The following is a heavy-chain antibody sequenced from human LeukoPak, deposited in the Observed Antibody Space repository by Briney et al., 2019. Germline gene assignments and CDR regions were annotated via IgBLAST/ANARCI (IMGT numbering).Heavy chain of an antibody. CDR3: ATSAWGAGY. J-gene: IGHJ4*02. V-gene: IGHV3-7*01. D-gene: IGHD1-26*01. CDR1: GFTFSSYA. Sequence: GGSLRLSCAASGFTFSSYAMSWVRQAPGKGLEWVANIKKDGSEKYYVDSVKGRFTISRDNAKNSLYLQMNSLRAEDAAVYYCATSAWGAGYWGQGTLVTVSS. CDR2: IKKDGSEK.